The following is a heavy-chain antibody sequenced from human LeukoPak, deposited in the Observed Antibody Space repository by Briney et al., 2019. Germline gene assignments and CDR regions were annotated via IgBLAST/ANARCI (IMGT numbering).Heavy chain of an antibody. Sequence: ASVKVSCKASGYTFISYGISWVRQAPGQGLEWMGWISGYNGNTNYAQKLQGRVTMTTDTSTSTAYMELRSLRSDDTAVYYCARGQGAGLRYFDWSTDNAFDIWGQGTMVTVSS. CDR1: GYTFISYG. CDR2: ISGYNGNT. J-gene: IGHJ3*02. V-gene: IGHV1-18*01. CDR3: ARGQGAGLRYFDWSTDNAFDI. D-gene: IGHD3-9*01.